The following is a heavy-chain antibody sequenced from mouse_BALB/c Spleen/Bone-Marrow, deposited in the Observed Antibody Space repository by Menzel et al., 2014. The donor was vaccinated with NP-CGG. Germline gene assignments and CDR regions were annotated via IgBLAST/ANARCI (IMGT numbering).Heavy chain of an antibody. Sequence: VQLQQSGAELARPGASVKMSCKASGYTFTTYTIQWVKRRPGQGLEWIGYIVPSSGYTDYNQKFKDKTSLTADKSSNTAYIRLSSLTSADSAVYYYAREARTGAWFAYWGQGTLVTVSA. J-gene: IGHJ3*01. D-gene: IGHD4-1*01. CDR1: GYTFTTYT. CDR2: IVPSSGYT. CDR3: AREARTGAWFAY. V-gene: IGHV1-4*02.